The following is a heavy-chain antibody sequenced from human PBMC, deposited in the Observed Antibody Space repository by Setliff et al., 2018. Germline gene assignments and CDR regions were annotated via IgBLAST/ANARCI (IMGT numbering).Heavy chain of an antibody. CDR1: GFTFSSLW. CDR3: ARDVFDFRTGQADP. D-gene: IGHD3-3*01. J-gene: IGHJ5*02. Sequence: PGESLKISCAASGFTFSSLWMSWVRQSPGKGLEWVANINQAGSAEFYVDSVKGRFTISRDNAKNSLYLQMNSLRAEDTAVYYCARDVFDFRTGQADPWGQGTLVTVSS. CDR2: INQAGSAE. V-gene: IGHV3-7*01.